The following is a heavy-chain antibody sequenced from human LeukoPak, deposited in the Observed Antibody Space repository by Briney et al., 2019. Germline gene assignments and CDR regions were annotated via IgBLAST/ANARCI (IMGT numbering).Heavy chain of an antibody. V-gene: IGHV4-59*01. CDR3: AREGYDILTGPRYRWFDP. D-gene: IGHD3-9*01. CDR2: IYYSGST. Sequence: PSETLSLTCAVYGGSFSGYYWSWIRQPPGKGLEWIGYIYYSGSTNYNPSLKSRVTISVDTSKNQFSLKLSSVTAADTAVYYCAREGYDILTGPRYRWFDPWGQGTLVTVSS. CDR1: GGSFSGYY. J-gene: IGHJ5*02.